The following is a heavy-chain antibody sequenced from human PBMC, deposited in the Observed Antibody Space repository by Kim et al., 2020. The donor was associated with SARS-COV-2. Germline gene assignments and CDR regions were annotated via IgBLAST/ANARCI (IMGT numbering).Heavy chain of an antibody. V-gene: IGHV4-39*01. CDR1: GGSISSSSYY. J-gene: IGHJ3*02. D-gene: IGHD6-19*01. CDR2: IYYSGST. CDR3: AGGEWLADDAFDI. Sequence: SETLSLTCTVSGGSISSSSYYWGWIRQPPGKGLEWIGSIYYSGSTYYNPSLKSRVTISVDTSKNQFSLKLSPVTAADTAVYYCAGGEWLADDAFDIWGQGTMVTVSS.